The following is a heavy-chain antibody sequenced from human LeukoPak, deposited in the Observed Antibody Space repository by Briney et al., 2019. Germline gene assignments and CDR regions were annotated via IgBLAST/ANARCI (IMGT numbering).Heavy chain of an antibody. CDR3: AKDLSSDTAMVTENY. V-gene: IGHV3-30*02. D-gene: IGHD5-18*01. CDR1: GFTFSSYG. J-gene: IGHJ4*02. Sequence: GGSLRLSCAASGFTFSSYGMHWVRQAPGKGLEWVAFIRYDGSNKYYADSVKGRFTISRDNSKNTLYLQMNSLRAEDTAVYYCAKDLSSDTAMVTENYWGQGTLVTVSS. CDR2: IRYDGSNK.